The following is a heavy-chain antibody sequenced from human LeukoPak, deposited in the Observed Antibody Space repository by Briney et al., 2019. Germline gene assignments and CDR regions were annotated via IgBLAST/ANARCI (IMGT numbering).Heavy chain of an antibody. CDR3: AKGLWYSSGWCYDY. Sequence: GGSLRLSCAASGFTFSAYRMSWVRQAPGKGLEWVANIKQDGSEKYYVDSVKGRFTISRDNSKNTLYLQMNSLRAEDTAVYYCAKGLWYSSGWCYDYWGQGTLVTVSS. V-gene: IGHV3-7*03. CDR2: IKQDGSEK. D-gene: IGHD6-19*01. J-gene: IGHJ4*02. CDR1: GFTFSAYR.